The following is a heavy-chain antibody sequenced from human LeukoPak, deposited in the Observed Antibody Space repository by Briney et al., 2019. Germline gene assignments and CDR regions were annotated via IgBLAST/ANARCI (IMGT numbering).Heavy chain of an antibody. V-gene: IGHV4-31*03. CDR1: GGSISSGGYY. J-gene: IGHJ5*02. CDR2: IYYSGST. Sequence: PSQTLSLTCTVSGGSISSGGYYWSWIRQHPGKGLEWIGYIYYSGSTYYNPSLKSRVTISVDTSKNQFSLKLSPVTAADTAVYYCARGVATMVWFDPWGQGTLVTVSS. D-gene: IGHD4/OR15-4a*01. CDR3: ARGVATMVWFDP.